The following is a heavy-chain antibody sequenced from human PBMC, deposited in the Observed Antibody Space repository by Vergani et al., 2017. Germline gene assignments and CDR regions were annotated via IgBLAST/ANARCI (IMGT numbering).Heavy chain of an antibody. CDR2: VDPEDGET. CDR1: GYTFTDHY. J-gene: IGHJ6*02. CDR3: ARDPDIVVVPAAPYYYYYYGMDV. Sequence: EVQLVQSGAEVKKPGATMKISCKVSGYTFTDHYMHWVKQAPGKGLEWMGLVDPEDGETIYAEKFKGRVTIAADTSTDTAHLELSSLRSDDTAVYYCARDPDIVVVPAAPYYYYYYGMDVWGQGTTVTVSS. D-gene: IGHD2-2*01. V-gene: IGHV1-69-2*01.